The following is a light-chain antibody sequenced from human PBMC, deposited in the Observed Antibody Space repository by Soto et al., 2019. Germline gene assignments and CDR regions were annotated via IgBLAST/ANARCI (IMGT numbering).Light chain of an antibody. CDR1: SSNVGSNS. V-gene: IGLV1-44*01. Sequence: QSVLTQPPSASGTPGQRVTISCSGSSSNVGSNSVTWYQQVPGTAPKLLMYNSNQRPSGVPDRFSGSKSGTSASLVISGLQSEDEAAYYCAAWDDTLKGWVFGGGTKLTVL. CDR3: AAWDDTLKGWV. J-gene: IGLJ3*02. CDR2: NSN.